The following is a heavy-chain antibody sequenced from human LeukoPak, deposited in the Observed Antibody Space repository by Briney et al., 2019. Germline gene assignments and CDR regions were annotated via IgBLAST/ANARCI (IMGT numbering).Heavy chain of an antibody. V-gene: IGHV3-64D*06. Sequence: GGSLRLSCSASGFTFSRYAMHWVRQAPGKGLEYVSAISSNGGSTYYADSVKGRFTISRDNSRNTLHLQMSSLRVEDTAVYYCVEDSSSGSYFDYWGRGTLVTVSS. CDR1: GFTFSRYA. CDR3: VEDSSSGSYFDY. D-gene: IGHD3-10*01. J-gene: IGHJ4*02. CDR2: ISSNGGST.